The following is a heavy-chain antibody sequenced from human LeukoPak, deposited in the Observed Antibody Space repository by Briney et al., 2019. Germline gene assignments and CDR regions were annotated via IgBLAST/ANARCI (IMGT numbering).Heavy chain of an antibody. CDR2: NSRSIE. Sequence: RTGGSLRLSCTASGFTLSNFAMSWVRRAPGKGLEWVFGNSRSIEYYKTSVKGRFTISGDNSKTTLSLKMNALVAEDTATYYCARGSDLASYNELEYWGQGALVTVSS. CDR1: GFTLSNFA. CDR3: ARGSDLASYNELEY. D-gene: IGHD2-21*01. V-gene: IGHV3-23*02. J-gene: IGHJ4*02.